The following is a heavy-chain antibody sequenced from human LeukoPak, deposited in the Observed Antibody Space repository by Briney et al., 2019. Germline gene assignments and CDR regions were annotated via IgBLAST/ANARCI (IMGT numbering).Heavy chain of an antibody. J-gene: IGHJ5*02. CDR1: GDSVSSNNAA. CDR2: TYYRSKWYN. D-gene: IGHD3-10*01. Sequence: SQTLSLTCAISGDSVSSNNAAWNWIRQSPSRGLEWLGRTYYRSKWYNDYAVSVKSRITINPDTSKNQFSLQLNSVTPEDTAVYYCARDPYGSGSYHNNWFDPWGQGTLVTVSS. V-gene: IGHV6-1*01. CDR3: ARDPYGSGSYHNNWFDP.